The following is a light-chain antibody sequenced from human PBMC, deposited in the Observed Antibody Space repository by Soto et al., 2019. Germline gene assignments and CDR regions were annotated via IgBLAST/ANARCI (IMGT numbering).Light chain of an antibody. V-gene: IGLV2-14*01. CDR2: DVS. Sequence: QSELTQPASVSGSPGQSITISCTGTSSDVGGYKYVSWYQQHPGKAPKLMIYDVSNRPSGVSDRFSGSKSGNTASLTISGLQSEDEADYYCDSYTSSSSYVFGTGTKVTVL. CDR3: DSYTSSSSYV. CDR1: SSDVGGYKY. J-gene: IGLJ1*01.